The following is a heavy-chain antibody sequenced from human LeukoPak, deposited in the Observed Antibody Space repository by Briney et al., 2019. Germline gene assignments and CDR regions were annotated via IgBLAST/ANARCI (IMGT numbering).Heavy chain of an antibody. CDR2: IYYSGST. CDR1: GGSISSSSDY. V-gene: IGHV4-39*07. CDR3: ARLTPVDIVLVPAGWFDP. J-gene: IGHJ5*02. D-gene: IGHD2-2*03. Sequence: SETLSLTCTVSGGSISSSSDYWGWIRQPPGKGLEWIGSIYYSGSTYYNPSLKSRVTISVDTSKNQFSLKLSSVTAADTAVYYCARLTPVDIVLVPAGWFDPWGQGTLVTVSS.